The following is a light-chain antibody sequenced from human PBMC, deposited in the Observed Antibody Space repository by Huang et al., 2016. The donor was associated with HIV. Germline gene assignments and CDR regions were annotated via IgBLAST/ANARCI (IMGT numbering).Light chain of an antibody. J-gene: IGKJ2*01. Sequence: DIQMTQSPSTVSASVGDRVTITCRASQSISAWLAWYRQKPGKAPELLIYDASSLENGVPSTFSGSGSGTEFTLTISSLQPDNSATYYCQHYNTYPYTFGQGTRLEIK. V-gene: IGKV1-5*01. CDR2: DAS. CDR1: QSISAW. CDR3: QHYNTYPYT.